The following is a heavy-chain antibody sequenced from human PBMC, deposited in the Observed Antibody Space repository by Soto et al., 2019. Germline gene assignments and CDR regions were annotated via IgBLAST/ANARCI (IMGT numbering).Heavy chain of an antibody. CDR1: GGSFVGYY. V-gene: IGHV4-34*01. Sequence: PSETLSLTCAVYGGSFVGYYWSCIRHPPFKWLEWIVEINHSGSTNYNPSLKSRVTISVDTSKNQFSLKLSSVTAADTAVYYCARGGSTRITIFGVVIIPNNWFDPWGQGTLVTVSS. D-gene: IGHD3-3*01. J-gene: IGHJ5*02. CDR3: ARGGSTRITIFGVVIIPNNWFDP. CDR2: INHSGST.